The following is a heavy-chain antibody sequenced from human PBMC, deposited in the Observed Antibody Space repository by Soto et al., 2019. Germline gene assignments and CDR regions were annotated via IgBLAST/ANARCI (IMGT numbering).Heavy chain of an antibody. V-gene: IGHV3-48*03. CDR1: GFTFSSYE. D-gene: IGHD2-15*01. CDR2: ISSSGSTI. CDR3: ARGQSSGGGGYFDY. Sequence: EVQLVESGGGLVQPGGSLRLSCAASGFTFSSYEMNWVRQAPGKGLEWVSYISSSGSTIYYADSVKGRFTISRDNAKNSLYLQMNGLRGEDKAVYYCARGQSSGGGGYFDYWGQETLVTVSS. J-gene: IGHJ4*02.